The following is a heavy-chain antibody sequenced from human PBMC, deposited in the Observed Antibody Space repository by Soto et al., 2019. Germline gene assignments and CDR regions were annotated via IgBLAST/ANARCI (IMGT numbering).Heavy chain of an antibody. Sequence: EVQVSESGGGLVQPGGSLRLSCATSGFTFSHYPMNWVRQAPGKGLEWVSGISAGGDRTYYADAVKGRFTIFRDNSKNSVSLQMNSLRVEDTAVYYCARRVWGQGTLVTVPS. CDR1: GFTFSHYP. V-gene: IGHV3-23*01. CDR2: ISAGGDRT. CDR3: ARRV. J-gene: IGHJ4*02.